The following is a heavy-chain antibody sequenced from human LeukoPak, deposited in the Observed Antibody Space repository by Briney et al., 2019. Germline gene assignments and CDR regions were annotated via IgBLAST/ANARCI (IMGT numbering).Heavy chain of an antibody. CDR3: AKDAPEWLRRLTYYFDY. D-gene: IGHD5-12*01. Sequence: GGSLRLSCAASGFTFSSYGMHWVRQAPGKGLEWVAVISYDGSNKYYADSVKGRFTISRDNSKNTLYLQMNSLRAEDTAVYYCAKDAPEWLRRLTYYFDYWGXGTLXTVSS. V-gene: IGHV3-30*18. CDR1: GFTFSSYG. J-gene: IGHJ4*01. CDR2: ISYDGSNK.